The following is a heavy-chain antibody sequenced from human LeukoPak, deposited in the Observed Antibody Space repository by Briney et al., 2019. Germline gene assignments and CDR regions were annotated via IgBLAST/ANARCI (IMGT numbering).Heavy chain of an antibody. V-gene: IGHV4-59*08. Sequence: SETLSLTCPVAGGSISSYYWSWIRQPPGKGMEWIGYIYYSGSTNYNPSLKSRVTISVDTSKNQFSLKLSSVTAADTAVYYCARLYRVSQYYDFWSGSNGFDPWGQGTLVTVSS. J-gene: IGHJ5*02. CDR1: GGSISSYY. CDR2: IYYSGST. D-gene: IGHD3-3*01. CDR3: ARLYRVSQYYDFWSGSNGFDP.